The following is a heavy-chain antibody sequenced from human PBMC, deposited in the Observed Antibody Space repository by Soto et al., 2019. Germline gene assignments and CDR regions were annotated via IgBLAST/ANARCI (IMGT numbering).Heavy chain of an antibody. V-gene: IGHV3-23*01. Sequence: GGSLRLSCAASGFTFNNYAMNWVRQAPGKGLEWVATISGTGGSTYYADSVKGRFTTSRDNSKNTLYLQMNSLRVEDTAVYYCAKDRLGGNFDYWGQGPQVTVSS. CDR3: AKDRLGGNFDY. J-gene: IGHJ4*02. CDR2: ISGTGGST. CDR1: GFTFNNYA.